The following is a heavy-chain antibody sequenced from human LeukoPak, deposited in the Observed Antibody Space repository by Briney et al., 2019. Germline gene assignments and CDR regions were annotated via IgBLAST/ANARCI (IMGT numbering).Heavy chain of an antibody. CDR1: GGSISSGSYY. Sequence: SQTLSLTCTVSGGSISSGSYYWSWIRQPAGKGLEWIGRIYTSGSTNYNPSLKSRVTISLDTSKNQFSLKMSSVTAADTAVYYCAGNYYGSGSYYSEDRYWGQGTLVTVSS. CDR3: AGNYYGSGSYYSEDRY. J-gene: IGHJ4*02. V-gene: IGHV4-61*02. D-gene: IGHD3-10*01. CDR2: IYTSGST.